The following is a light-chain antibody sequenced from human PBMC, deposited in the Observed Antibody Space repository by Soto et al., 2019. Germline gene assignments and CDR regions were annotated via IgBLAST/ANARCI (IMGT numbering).Light chain of an antibody. CDR3: SSYTGRKDLMVT. V-gene: IGLV2-8*01. CDR1: ISDVGGDNY. CDR2: EVN. J-gene: IGLJ2*01. Sequence: QSALTQPPSASGSPGQSVTISCTGSISDVGGDNYVSWYQQYPGKVPKLMIYEVNKRPSGVPDRFSGSKSDNTASLTVSGLQAEDEADYYCSSYTGRKDLMVTFGGGTKLTVL.